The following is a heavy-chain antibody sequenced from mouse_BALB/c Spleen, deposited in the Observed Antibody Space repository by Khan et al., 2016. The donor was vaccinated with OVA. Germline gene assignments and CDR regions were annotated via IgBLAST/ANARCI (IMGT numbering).Heavy chain of an antibody. J-gene: IGHJ3*01. D-gene: IGHD1-1*01. V-gene: IGHV1-9*01. CDR1: GYTFSSYW. CDR2: ILPGSGRN. CDR3: ARGNYYGSSSWFGY. Sequence: QVHVKQSGAELMKPGASVKISCKATGYTFSSYWIEWVKQRPGHGLEWIGEILPGSGRNNYNEKFKGKATFTADTSSNTAYMQLSNLTSDDSAVYYWARGNYYGSSSWFGYWGQGTLVTVSA.